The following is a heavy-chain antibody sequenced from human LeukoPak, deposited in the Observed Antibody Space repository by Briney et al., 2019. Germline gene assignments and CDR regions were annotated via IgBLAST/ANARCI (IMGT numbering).Heavy chain of an antibody. D-gene: IGHD2-2*01. V-gene: IGHV3-21*01. Sequence: PGGSLRLSCAASGFTFSSYSMNWVRQAPGKGLEWVSSISSSSSYIYYADSVKGRFTISRDNAKNSLYLQMNSLRAEDTAVYYCARVPYCSSTSCSYYFDYWGQGTLVTVSS. CDR1: GFTFSSYS. CDR3: ARVPYCSSTSCSYYFDY. CDR2: ISSSSSYI. J-gene: IGHJ4*02.